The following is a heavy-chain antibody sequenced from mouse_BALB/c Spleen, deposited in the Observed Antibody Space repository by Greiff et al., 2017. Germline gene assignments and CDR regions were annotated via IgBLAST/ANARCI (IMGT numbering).Heavy chain of an antibody. J-gene: IGHJ3*01. CDR3: TKSTMITTGFAY. V-gene: IGHV5-6-4*01. CDR1: GFTFSSYT. CDR2: ISSGGSYT. Sequence: EVNLVESGGGLVKPGGSLKLSCAASGFTFSSYTMSWVRQTPEKRLEWVATISSGGSYTYYPDSVKGRFTISRDNAKNTLYLQMSSLKSEDTAMYYCTKSTMITTGFAYWGQGTLVTVSA. D-gene: IGHD2-4*01.